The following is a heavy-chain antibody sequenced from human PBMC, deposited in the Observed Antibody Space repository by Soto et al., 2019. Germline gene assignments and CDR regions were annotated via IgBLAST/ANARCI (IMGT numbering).Heavy chain of an antibody. CDR3: ARILNYYDSSGYYYAFDY. D-gene: IGHD3-22*01. Sequence: GASVKVSCKASGGTFSSYAISWVRQAPGQGLEWMGGIIPIFGTANYAQKFQGRVTITADESTSTAYMELSSLRSEDTAVYYCARILNYYDSSGYYYAFDYWGQGTLVTVSS. CDR1: GGTFSSYA. V-gene: IGHV1-69*13. CDR2: IIPIFGTA. J-gene: IGHJ4*02.